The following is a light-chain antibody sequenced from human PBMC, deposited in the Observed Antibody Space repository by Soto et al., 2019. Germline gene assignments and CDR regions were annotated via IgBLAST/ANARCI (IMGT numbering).Light chain of an antibody. CDR3: QQYNTLVT. CDR2: KAS. CDR1: QSVDRW. Sequence: DIQMTQSPSTLSASVGDRVTITCRASQSVDRWLAWYQQRPGKAPKALIYKASNIESGVPSRFSGSGSGTEFTLTITSLQPGDIATSYCQQYNTLVTFGQGTMVEMK. V-gene: IGKV1-5*03. J-gene: IGKJ1*01.